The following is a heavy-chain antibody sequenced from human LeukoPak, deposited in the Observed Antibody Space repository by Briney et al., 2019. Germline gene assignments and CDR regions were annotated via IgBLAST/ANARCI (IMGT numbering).Heavy chain of an antibody. CDR1: GFTVSSYY. V-gene: IGHV3-66*01. J-gene: IGHJ4*02. CDR2: IYSGGTT. D-gene: IGHD5-18*01. CDR3: ASGRLDRAMFY. Sequence: SGGSLRLSCAASGFTVSSYYMSWVRQAPGKGLEWVSVIYSGGTTNYADSVKGRLTISRDISKNTVSLQMNSLRADDTAVYYCASGRLDRAMFYWGQGTLVTVSS.